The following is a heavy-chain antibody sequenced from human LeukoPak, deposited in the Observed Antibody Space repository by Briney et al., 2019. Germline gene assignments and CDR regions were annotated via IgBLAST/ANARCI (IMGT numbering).Heavy chain of an antibody. CDR1: GYTFNSYG. Sequence: ASVKVSCKASGYTFNSYGISWVRQAPGQGLEWLGWISAYNGNTNYAQKFQGRVTMTTDTPASTVYMEVRSLRSDDTAVYYCARDLGTLGYCSTTSCLLPVHWGQGTLVTVSS. V-gene: IGHV1-18*01. CDR2: ISAYNGNT. J-gene: IGHJ4*02. D-gene: IGHD2-2*01. CDR3: ARDLGTLGYCSTTSCLLPVH.